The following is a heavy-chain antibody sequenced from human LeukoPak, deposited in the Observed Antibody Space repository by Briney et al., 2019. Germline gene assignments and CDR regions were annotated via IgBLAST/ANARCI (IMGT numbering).Heavy chain of an antibody. Sequence: GASVKVSCKASGYTFTSYGISWVRQAPGQGLEWMGIINPSGGSTSYAQKFQGRVTMTRDMSTSTVYMELSSLRSEDTAVYYCAREAYWNYWGQGTLVTVSS. J-gene: IGHJ4*02. CDR1: GYTFTSYG. CDR3: AREAYWNY. D-gene: IGHD2-21*01. V-gene: IGHV1-46*01. CDR2: INPSGGST.